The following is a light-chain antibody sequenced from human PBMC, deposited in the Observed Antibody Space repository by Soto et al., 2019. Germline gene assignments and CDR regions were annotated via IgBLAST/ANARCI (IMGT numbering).Light chain of an antibody. CDR3: QQYTSYPYT. V-gene: IGKV1-5*03. Sequence: DIQMTQSPSTLSASVGDRVTITCRASQSISSWLAWYQQKPGKLPKLLIYKATSLESGAPSRFSGSGSGTQLTLTISSLQPDDFTTYYCQQYTSYPYTFGQGTKLEIK. CDR1: QSISSW. J-gene: IGKJ2*01. CDR2: KAT.